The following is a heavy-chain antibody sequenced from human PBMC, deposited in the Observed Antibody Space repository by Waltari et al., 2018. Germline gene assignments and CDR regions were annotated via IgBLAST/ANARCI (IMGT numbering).Heavy chain of an antibody. Sequence: EVQLVESGGALVQPGGSLRLSCATSGFTFSTYWMHWVRQAPGKGLMWVGHIESDESRTTYAESGKGRFTISRDNAKNTVYLQMNSLRDEDTAVYYCVRDEPGDGLDYWGQGTLVTVSS. CDR2: IESDESRT. D-gene: IGHD7-27*01. CDR3: VRDEPGDGLDY. V-gene: IGHV3-74*03. J-gene: IGHJ4*02. CDR1: GFTFSTYW.